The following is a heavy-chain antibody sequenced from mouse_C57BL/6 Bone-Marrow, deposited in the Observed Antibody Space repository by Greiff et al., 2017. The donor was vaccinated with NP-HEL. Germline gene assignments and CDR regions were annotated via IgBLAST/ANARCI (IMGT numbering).Heavy chain of an antibody. CDR3: ARDLGLRRGDY. CDR1: GYTFTSYW. D-gene: IGHD2-4*01. V-gene: IGHV1-52*01. J-gene: IGHJ2*01. CDR2: IDPSDSET. Sequence: QVQLQQPGAELVRPGSSVKLSCKASGYTFTSYWMHWVKQRPIQGLEWIGNIDPSDSETHYNQKFKDKATLTVDKSSSTAYMQLSSLTSEDSAVYYCARDLGLRRGDYWGQGTTLTVSS.